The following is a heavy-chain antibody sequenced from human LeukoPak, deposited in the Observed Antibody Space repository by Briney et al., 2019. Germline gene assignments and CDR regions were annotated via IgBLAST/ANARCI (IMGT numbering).Heavy chain of an antibody. V-gene: IGHV3-9*01. J-gene: IGHJ6*03. CDR1: GFTFDDYA. CDR3: AKVGSSSWYDYYYYMDV. CDR2: ISWNSGSI. D-gene: IGHD6-13*01. Sequence: GRSLRLSCAASGFTFDDYAMHWVRQAPGKGLEWVSGISWNSGSIGYADSVKGRFTISRDNAKNSLYLQMNSLRAEDTAVYYCAKVGSSSWYDYYYYMDVWGKGTTVTVSS.